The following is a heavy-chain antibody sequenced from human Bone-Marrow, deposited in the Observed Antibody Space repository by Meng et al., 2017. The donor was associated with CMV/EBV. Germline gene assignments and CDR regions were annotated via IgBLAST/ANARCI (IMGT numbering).Heavy chain of an antibody. D-gene: IGHD3-3*01. CDR2: ISSSSSYI. V-gene: IGHV3-21*01. Sequence: GESLKISCAASGFTFSSYSMHWVRQAPGKGLEWVSSISSSSSYIYYADSVKGRFTISRDNAKNSLYLQMNSLRAEDTAVYYCAREGHDFWSGYTTLYYYGMDVWGQGTTVTVSS. CDR3: AREGHDFWSGYTTLYYYGMDV. CDR1: GFTFSSYS. J-gene: IGHJ6*02.